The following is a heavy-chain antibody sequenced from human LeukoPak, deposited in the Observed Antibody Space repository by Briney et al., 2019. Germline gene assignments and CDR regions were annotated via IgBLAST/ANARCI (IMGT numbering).Heavy chain of an antibody. V-gene: IGHV3-21*01. J-gene: IGHJ5*02. CDR1: GFTFSSYT. CDR2: ISSRSDYI. Sequence: KSGGSLRLSCAAPGFTFSSYTMHWVRLAPGKGLEWVSSISSRSDYIYYGDSVKGRFTVSRDNAKNSLYLQMSSLGAEDTALYYCARAYTLGWFDPWDQGTLVTVSS. D-gene: IGHD2-2*02. CDR3: ARAYTLGWFDP.